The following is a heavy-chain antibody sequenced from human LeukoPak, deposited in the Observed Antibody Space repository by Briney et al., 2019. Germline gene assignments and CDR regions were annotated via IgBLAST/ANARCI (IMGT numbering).Heavy chain of an antibody. CDR1: GGSVSSGSYY. J-gene: IGHJ4*02. Sequence: PSETLSLTCTVSGGSVSSGSYYWSWIRQPPGEGLEWIGYIYYSGSTNYNPSLKSRVTISVDTSKNQFSLKLSSVTAADTAVYYCARSGYSYGYDYWGQGTLVTVSS. D-gene: IGHD5-18*01. CDR3: ARSGYSYGYDY. V-gene: IGHV4-61*01. CDR2: IYYSGST.